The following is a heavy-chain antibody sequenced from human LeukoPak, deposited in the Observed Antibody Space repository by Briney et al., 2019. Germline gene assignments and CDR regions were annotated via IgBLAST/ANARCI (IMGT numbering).Heavy chain of an antibody. CDR3: AKDPCGGSCYYFDY. V-gene: IGHV3-23*01. J-gene: IGHJ4*02. D-gene: IGHD2-15*01. Sequence: GGSLRLSCAASGFTFSSYALSWVRQAPGKGLEWVSSFSVSGYTTYYADSVKGRFTISRDNSKNTLYLQMNSLRAEDTAVYYCAKDPCGGSCYYFDYWGQGALVTVSS. CDR2: FSVSGYTT. CDR1: GFTFSSYA.